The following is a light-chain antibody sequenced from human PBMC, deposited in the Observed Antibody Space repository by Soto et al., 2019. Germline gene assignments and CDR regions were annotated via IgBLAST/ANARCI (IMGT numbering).Light chain of an antibody. CDR3: CSYAGSSTFVV. CDR1: SSDVGSYNL. V-gene: IGLV2-23*03. Sequence: QSALTQPASVSGSPGQSITISCTGTSSDVGSYNLVSWYQQHPGKAPKLMIYEGSKRPSGVSNRFSGSKSGNTASLTISGLQAEDEADYCCCSYAGSSTFVVFGGGTKLPVL. J-gene: IGLJ2*01. CDR2: EGS.